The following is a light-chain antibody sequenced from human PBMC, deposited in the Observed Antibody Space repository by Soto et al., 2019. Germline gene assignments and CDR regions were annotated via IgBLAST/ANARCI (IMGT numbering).Light chain of an antibody. Sequence: IQLTQSPSFLSASVGDSVTITCRASQRISSYLAWYQQKPGKAPNLLIHTASTLQSGVPSRFSGSGSGTDFTLTINSPQPEDVATYYCQKYNSAPPTFGQGTKVDIK. CDR1: QRISSY. CDR2: TAS. CDR3: QKYNSAPPT. J-gene: IGKJ1*01. V-gene: IGKV1-9*01.